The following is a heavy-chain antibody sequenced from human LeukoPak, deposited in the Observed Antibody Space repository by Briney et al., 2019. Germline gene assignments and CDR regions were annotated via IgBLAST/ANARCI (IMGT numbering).Heavy chain of an antibody. V-gene: IGHV4-39*01. CDR3: ASGYSGAYSAWFDP. D-gene: IGHD1-26*01. CDR1: GGSISNNNYF. CDR2: LYYSSNT. Sequence: SETLSLTCAVSGGSISNNNYFCGWIRQPPGKGLEWIGSLYYSSNTYYNPSLESRVTISVDMSKNQFSLRLNSVTAADTAVYYCASGYSGAYSAWFDPWGQGALVTVSS. J-gene: IGHJ5*02.